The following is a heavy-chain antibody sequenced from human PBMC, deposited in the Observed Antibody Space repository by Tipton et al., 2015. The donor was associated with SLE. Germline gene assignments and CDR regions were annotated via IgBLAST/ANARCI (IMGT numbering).Heavy chain of an antibody. Sequence: VQLVQSGAEMKKPGESLKISCKGSGYSFTNYWIGWVRQMPGKGLEWMGIIYPGDSDTKYSPSFEGQVTISADNSISTAFLQWNSLKASNTAMYFCAKITSNGYYYGAFDIWGQGTMVTVSS. D-gene: IGHD3-22*01. CDR2: IYPGDSDT. V-gene: IGHV5-51*03. CDR1: GYSFTNYW. CDR3: AKITSNGYYYGAFDI. J-gene: IGHJ3*02.